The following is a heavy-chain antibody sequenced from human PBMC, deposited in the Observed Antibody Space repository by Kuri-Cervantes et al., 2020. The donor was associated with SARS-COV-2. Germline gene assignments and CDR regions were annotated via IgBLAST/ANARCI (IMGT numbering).Heavy chain of an antibody. CDR2: IIPILGTP. J-gene: IGHJ4*02. CDR3: ARGSIFSDTGGWYFDY. CDR1: GGTFSSYA. V-gene: IGHV1-69*13. Sequence: SVKVSCKASGGTFSSYAVSWVRQAPGQGLEWMGGIIPILGTPNYAQKFQGRVTITADESTSTAFMELSRLRSDDTAVYYCARGSIFSDTGGWYFDYWGQGTLVTVSS. D-gene: IGHD3-10*01.